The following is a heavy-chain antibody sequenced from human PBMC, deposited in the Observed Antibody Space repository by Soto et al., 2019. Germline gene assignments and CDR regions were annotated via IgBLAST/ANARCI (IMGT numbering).Heavy chain of an antibody. CDR1: GYTFTSYG. V-gene: IGHV1-18*01. D-gene: IGHD3-3*01. J-gene: IGHJ3*02. CDR2: ISAYNGNT. CDR3: ARVKSDFWSGYYGTLDAFDI. Sequence: ASVKVSCKASGYTFTSYGISWVRQAPGQGLEWMRWISAYNGNTNYAQKLQGRVTMTTDTSTSTVYMELRSLRSDDTAVYYFARVKSDFWSGYYGTLDAFDIWGQGTMVTVSS.